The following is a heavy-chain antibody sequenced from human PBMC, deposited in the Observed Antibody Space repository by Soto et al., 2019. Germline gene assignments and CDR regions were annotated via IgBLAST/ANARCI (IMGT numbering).Heavy chain of an antibody. CDR1: GFSVSIKY. V-gene: IGHV3-53*01. CDR3: AQLGYGDSNDYYYYIDG. CDR2: IYSGGST. J-gene: IGHJ6*02. Sequence: GGSLRLSCAASGFSVSIKYMSWVRHAQGKGMEWVSVIYSGGSTYYADSVKGRFTISRDNSKNTLYLQMNSLRAEDTAVYYCAQLGYGDSNDYYYYIDGCRQGTTVTVSS. D-gene: IGHD4-17*01.